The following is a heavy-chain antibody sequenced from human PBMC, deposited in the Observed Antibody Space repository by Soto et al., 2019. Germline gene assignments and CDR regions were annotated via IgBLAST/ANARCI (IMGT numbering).Heavy chain of an antibody. Sequence: QVQLQQWGAGLLKPSETLSLTCAVYGGSFSGYYWSWIRQPPGKGLEWIGEINHSGSTNYNPSLKSRVTISVDTSKNQFSLKLSSVTAADTAVYYCARAVDFWSGYPSHFDYWGQGTLVTVSS. J-gene: IGHJ4*02. V-gene: IGHV4-34*01. D-gene: IGHD3-3*01. CDR3: ARAVDFWSGYPSHFDY. CDR1: GGSFSGYY. CDR2: INHSGST.